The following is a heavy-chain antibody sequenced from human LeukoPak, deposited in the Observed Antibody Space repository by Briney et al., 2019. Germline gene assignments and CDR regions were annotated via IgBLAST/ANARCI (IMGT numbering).Heavy chain of an antibody. CDR2: IYPGDSDT. CDR3: AVGSSGYYPSFEY. V-gene: IGHV5-51*01. D-gene: IGHD3-22*01. J-gene: IGHJ4*02. CDR1: GYSFTNYW. Sequence: GESLKISCKGSGYSFTNYWIGWVRQLPGKGLEWMGIIYPGDSDTKYSPSFQGQVTISADKSISTAYLQWSSLKASDTAMYYCAVGSSGYYPSFEYWGQGTLVTVSS.